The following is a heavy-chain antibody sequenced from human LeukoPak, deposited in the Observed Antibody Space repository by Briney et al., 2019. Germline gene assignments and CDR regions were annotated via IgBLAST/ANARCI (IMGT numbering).Heavy chain of an antibody. Sequence: GRSLRLSCAASGFTFSSYGMHWVRQAPGKGLEWVAVISYDGSNKYYADSVKGRFTISRDNAENSLYLQMNSLRAEDTAVYYCARDREQWLHGGAFDIWGQGTMVTVSS. V-gene: IGHV3-30*03. J-gene: IGHJ3*02. D-gene: IGHD6-19*01. CDR2: ISYDGSNK. CDR1: GFTFSSYG. CDR3: ARDREQWLHGGAFDI.